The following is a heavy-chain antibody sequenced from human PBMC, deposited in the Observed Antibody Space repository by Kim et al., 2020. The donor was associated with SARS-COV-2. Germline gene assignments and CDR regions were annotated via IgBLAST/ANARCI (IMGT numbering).Heavy chain of an antibody. V-gene: IGHV3-33*01. J-gene: IGHJ5*02. Sequence: GGSLRLSCAASGFTFSSYGMHWVRQAPGKGLEWVAVIWYDGSNKYYADSVKGRFTISRDNSKNTLYLQMNSLRAEDTAVYYCARDLTAMALNWFDPWGQGTLVTVSS. CDR3: ARDLTAMALNWFDP. CDR1: GFTFSSYG. CDR2: IWYDGSNK. D-gene: IGHD5-18*01.